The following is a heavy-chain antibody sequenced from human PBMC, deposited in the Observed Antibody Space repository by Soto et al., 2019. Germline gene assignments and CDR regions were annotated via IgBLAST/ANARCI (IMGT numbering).Heavy chain of an antibody. Sequence: SETLSLTCTVSGGSVTNYYWSWVRQPPGKGLEWIGYVYYTGRTNYNPSLESRVIVSVDTSKNQFSLKLSSVTAADTAVYYCARDSSDSWYSPMDPWGQGILVTVS. D-gene: IGHD3-22*01. CDR1: GGSVTNYY. CDR3: ARDSSDSWYSPMDP. V-gene: IGHV4-59*02. CDR2: VYYTGRT. J-gene: IGHJ5*02.